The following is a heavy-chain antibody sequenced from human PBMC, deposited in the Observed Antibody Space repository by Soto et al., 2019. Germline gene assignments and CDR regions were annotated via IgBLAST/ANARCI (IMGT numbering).Heavy chain of an antibody. V-gene: IGHV4-30-4*01. CDR3: ASIGYSSGWPRRYYYYYGMDV. CDR2: IYYSGST. Sequence: QVQLQESGPGLVKPSQTLSLTCTVSGGSISSGDYYWSWIRQPPGKGLEWIGYIYYSGSTYYNPSLKRRFTISVDASKNQFSLKLRSVPAADTAVYYCASIGYSSGWPRRYYYYYGMDVWGQGTTVTVSS. J-gene: IGHJ6*02. CDR1: GGSISSGDYY. D-gene: IGHD6-25*01.